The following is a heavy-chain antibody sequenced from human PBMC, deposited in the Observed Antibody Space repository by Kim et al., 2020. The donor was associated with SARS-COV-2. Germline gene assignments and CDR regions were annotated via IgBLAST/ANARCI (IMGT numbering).Heavy chain of an antibody. CDR2: ISSSGSTI. CDR3: ARDQDPKEGVAGYDYYYYYGMDV. J-gene: IGHJ6*02. V-gene: IGHV3-11*01. Sequence: GGSLRLSCAASGFTFSDYYMSWIRQAPGKGLEWVSYISSSGSTIYYADSVKGRFTISRDNAKNSLYLQMNSLRAEDTAVYYCARDQDPKEGVAGYDYYYYYGMDVWGQGTTVTVSS. D-gene: IGHD6-19*01. CDR1: GFTFSDYY.